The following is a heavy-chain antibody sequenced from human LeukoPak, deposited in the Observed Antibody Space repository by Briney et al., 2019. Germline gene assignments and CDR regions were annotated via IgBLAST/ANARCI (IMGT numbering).Heavy chain of an antibody. CDR2: IYTSGST. Sequence: PSETLSLTCTVSGDSISSGPYYWSWIRQPAGKGLEWIGRIYTSGSTNYNPSLKSRVTISVDTSKNQFSLKLSSVTAADTAVYYCAKSARGAHFDYWGQGTLVTVSS. J-gene: IGHJ4*02. CDR1: GDSISSGPYY. D-gene: IGHD3-10*01. V-gene: IGHV4-61*02. CDR3: AKSARGAHFDY.